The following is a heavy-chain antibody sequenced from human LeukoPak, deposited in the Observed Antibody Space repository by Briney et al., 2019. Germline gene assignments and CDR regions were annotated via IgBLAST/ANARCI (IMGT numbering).Heavy chain of an antibody. J-gene: IGHJ3*02. CDR1: GGSISSGDYY. Sequence: SETLSLTCTVSGGSISSGDYYWSWIRQPPGKGLEWIGYIYYSGSTYYNPSLKGRVTISVDTSKNQFSLKLSSVTAADTAVYYCARGVVIAAASRFDIWGQGTMVTVSS. CDR2: IYYSGST. D-gene: IGHD6-13*01. V-gene: IGHV4-30-4*01. CDR3: ARGVVIAAASRFDI.